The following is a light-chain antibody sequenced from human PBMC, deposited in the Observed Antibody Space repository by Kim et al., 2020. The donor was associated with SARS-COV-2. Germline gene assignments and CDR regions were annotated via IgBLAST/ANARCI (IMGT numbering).Light chain of an antibody. CDR2: YDS. Sequence: SYELTQPPSVSVAPGKTARITCGGNNIGSKSVHWYQQKPGQAPVLVIYYDSDWPSGIPERFSGSNSGNTATLTISRVEAGDEADYYCQVWDSSSDHGVFGGGTKLTVL. CDR1: NIGSKS. J-gene: IGLJ3*02. V-gene: IGLV3-21*04. CDR3: QVWDSSSDHGV.